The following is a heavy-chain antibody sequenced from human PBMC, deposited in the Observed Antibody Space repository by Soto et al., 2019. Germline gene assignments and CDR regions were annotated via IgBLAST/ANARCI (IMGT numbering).Heavy chain of an antibody. Sequence: ASGKCSCKASGYTVSNDGFKGVRQAPGQGLEWVGWITTYNGNRHYAEKFQGRVTMTTDTSTSTTNMELRSLTSDDMGVYYCARDAQFKAAAADGSSDYWG. J-gene: IGHJ4*01. CDR1: GYTVSNDG. CDR3: ARDAQFKAAAADGSSDY. V-gene: IGHV1-18*03. CDR2: ITTYNGNR. D-gene: IGHD6-25*01.